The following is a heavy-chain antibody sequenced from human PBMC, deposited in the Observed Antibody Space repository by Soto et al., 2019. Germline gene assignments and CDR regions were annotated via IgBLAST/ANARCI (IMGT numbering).Heavy chain of an antibody. D-gene: IGHD2-2*01. CDR3: ARALPRAKAHCSSTSCYRDWFDP. V-gene: IGHV1-46*01. CDR2: INPSGGST. CDR1: GYTFTSYY. J-gene: IGHJ5*02. Sequence: ASVKDSCKASGYTFTSYYMHWVRQAPGQGLEWMGIINPSGGSTSYAQKFQGRVTMTRDTSTSTVYMELSSLRSEDTAVYYCARALPRAKAHCSSTSCYRDWFDPSGQITVATVSS.